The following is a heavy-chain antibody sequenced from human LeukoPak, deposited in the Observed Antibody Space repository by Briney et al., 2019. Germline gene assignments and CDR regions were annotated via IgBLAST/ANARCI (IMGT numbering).Heavy chain of an antibody. J-gene: IGHJ5*02. CDR3: ATGGMVRVSNWFDP. V-gene: IGHV1-24*01. CDR1: GYTLTELS. D-gene: IGHD3-10*01. Sequence: GASVKVSCKVSGYTLTELSMHWVRQAPGKGLEWMGGFDPEDGETIYAQKFQGRVTMTEDTSTDTAYMELSSLRSEDTAVYYCATGGMVRVSNWFDPWGQGTLVTVSS. CDR2: FDPEDGET.